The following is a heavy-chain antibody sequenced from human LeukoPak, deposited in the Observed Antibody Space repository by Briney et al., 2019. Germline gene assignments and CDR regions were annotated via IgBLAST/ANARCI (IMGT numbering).Heavy chain of an antibody. CDR1: GDSVSSNSAA. D-gene: IGHD6-13*01. Sequence: SQTLSLTCAISGDSVSSNSAAWNWIRQSLSRGLEWLGRTYYRSKWYNDYAVSVKSRITINPDTSKNQFSLQLNSVTPEDTAVYYCAREFLVPLIAAAGKGFDYWGQGTLVTVSS. V-gene: IGHV6-1*01. J-gene: IGHJ4*02. CDR2: TYYRSKWYN. CDR3: AREFLVPLIAAAGKGFDY.